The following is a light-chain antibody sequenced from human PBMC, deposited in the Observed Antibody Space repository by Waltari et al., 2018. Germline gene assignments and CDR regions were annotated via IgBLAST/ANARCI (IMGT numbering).Light chain of an antibody. Sequence: DDVINQSPLALPVTLGQPASISRWSSQSLVSIAGNTYFNWFQQRPGQSPRRLLYKVSNRDSGVQDRFSGSGSGTDFTLKISRVEAEDVGVYYCMQGTHWPRTFGQGTKVEIK. CDR2: KVS. CDR1: QSLVSIAGNTY. CDR3: MQGTHWPRT. J-gene: IGKJ1*01. V-gene: IGKV2-30*01.